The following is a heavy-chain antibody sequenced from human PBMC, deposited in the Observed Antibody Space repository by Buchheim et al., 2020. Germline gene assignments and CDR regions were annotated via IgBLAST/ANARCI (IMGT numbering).Heavy chain of an antibody. D-gene: IGHD3-22*01. J-gene: IGHJ4*02. Sequence: QVQLVESGGGLVKPGGSLRLSCAASGFNFNDYHMGWIRQAPGKGLEWVSYISSGAPTMYYADPVKGRFTISRDNAKNSLYLQMNSLRVEDTAVYYCAKASRSDASGYYYALDYFEAWGQGT. CDR3: AKASRSDASGYYYALDYFEA. V-gene: IGHV3-11*01. CDR2: ISSGAPTM. CDR1: GFNFNDYH.